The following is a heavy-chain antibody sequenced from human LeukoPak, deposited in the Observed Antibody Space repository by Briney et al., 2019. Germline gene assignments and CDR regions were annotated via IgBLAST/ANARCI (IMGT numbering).Heavy chain of an antibody. J-gene: IGHJ5*02. CDR1: GGTFSSYA. CDR3: ARVPQIYQLLSGGAGFDP. CDR2: IIPIFGTA. Sequence: ASVKVSCKASGGTFSSYAISWVRQAPGQGLEWMGGIIPIFGTANYAQKFQGRVTITTDESTSTAYMELSSLRSEDTAVYYCARVPQIYQLLSGGAGFDPWGQGTLDTVSS. V-gene: IGHV1-69*05. D-gene: IGHD2-2*01.